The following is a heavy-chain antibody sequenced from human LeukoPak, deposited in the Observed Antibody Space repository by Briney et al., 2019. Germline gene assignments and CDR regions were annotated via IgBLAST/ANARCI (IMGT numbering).Heavy chain of an antibody. J-gene: IGHJ5*02. CDR3: ARRRLDTAMAGGVDWFDP. V-gene: IGHV1-46*01. CDR2: INPSGGTT. D-gene: IGHD5-18*01. CDR1: GYTFTSYH. Sequence: ASVKVSCKASGYTFTSYHMHWVRQAPGQGLEWMGIINPSGGTTNYAQKFRGRVTMTRDMSTSTVYMELSSLRSEDTAVYYCARRRLDTAMAGGVDWFDPWGQGTLVTVSS.